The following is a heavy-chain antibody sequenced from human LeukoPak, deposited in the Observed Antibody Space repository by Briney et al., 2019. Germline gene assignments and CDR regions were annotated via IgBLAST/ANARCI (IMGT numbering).Heavy chain of an antibody. D-gene: IGHD2-2*02. CDR1: GYTFTSYG. V-gene: IGHV1-18*01. Sequence: ASVKVSCKASGYTFTSYGISWVRQAPGQGLEWMGWISAYNGNTNYAQKLQGRVTMTTDTSTSTAYVEMRSLRSDDTAVYYCARVGYCSSTSCYRGWFDPWGQGTLVTVSS. CDR2: ISAYNGNT. J-gene: IGHJ5*02. CDR3: ARVGYCSSTSCYRGWFDP.